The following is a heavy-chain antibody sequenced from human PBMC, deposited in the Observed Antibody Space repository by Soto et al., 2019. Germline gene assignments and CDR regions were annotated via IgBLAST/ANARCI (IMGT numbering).Heavy chain of an antibody. V-gene: IGHV4-4*07. J-gene: IGHJ6*02. Sequence: KPSETLSLTCTVSGGSISSYYWSWIRQPAGKGLEWIGRTYTSGSTNYNPSLKSRVTMSVDTSKNQFSLKLSSVTAADTAVYYCAREGIAVAGTWYYYGMDVWGQGTTVTVSS. CDR3: AREGIAVAGTWYYYGMDV. CDR1: GGSISSYY. CDR2: TYTSGST. D-gene: IGHD6-19*01.